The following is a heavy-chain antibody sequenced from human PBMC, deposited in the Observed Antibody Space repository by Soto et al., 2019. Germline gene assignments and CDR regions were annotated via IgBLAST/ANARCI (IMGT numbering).Heavy chain of an antibody. D-gene: IGHD1-26*01. CDR3: ARGGSYVGFDS. CDR2: IHYFGST. J-gene: IGHJ4*02. Sequence: PSETLSLTCTVSGGSLNSSRHYWSWIRQPPGKGLGWIGYIHYFGSTKYNPSLESRVVISVDTSKNQFSLKVPSVTAAATAIYFCARGGSYVGFDSWGQGTRVTVSS. V-gene: IGHV4-61*01. CDR1: GGSLNSSRHY.